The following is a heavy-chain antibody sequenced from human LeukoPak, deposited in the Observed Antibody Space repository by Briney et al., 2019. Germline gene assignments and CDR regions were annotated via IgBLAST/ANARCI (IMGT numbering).Heavy chain of an antibody. CDR3: ARAPYCIGGSCRFDY. V-gene: IGHV3-11*01. D-gene: IGHD2-15*01. Sequence: GSLRLSCVASGFNFSDYYMSWIRQAPGKGLEWISFISSSSSAIYYADSVKGRFTISRDNAKNSLYLQMNSLRAEDTAVYYCARAPYCIGGSCRFDYWGQGTLVTVSS. CDR1: GFNFSDYY. J-gene: IGHJ4*02. CDR2: ISSSSSAI.